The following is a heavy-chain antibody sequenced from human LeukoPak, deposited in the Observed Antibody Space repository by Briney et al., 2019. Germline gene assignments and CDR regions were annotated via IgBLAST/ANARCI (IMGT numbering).Heavy chain of an antibody. CDR1: GFTFSSYA. Sequence: GGSLRLSCAASGFTFSSYAMNWVRQAPGKGLEWVSGISGSGGSTYYADSVKGRFTISRDNSKNTLYLQMNSLRAGDTAVYYCASESYDSSGYYDYWGQGTLVTVSS. CDR2: ISGSGGST. J-gene: IGHJ4*02. CDR3: ASESYDSSGYYDY. V-gene: IGHV3-23*01. D-gene: IGHD3-22*01.